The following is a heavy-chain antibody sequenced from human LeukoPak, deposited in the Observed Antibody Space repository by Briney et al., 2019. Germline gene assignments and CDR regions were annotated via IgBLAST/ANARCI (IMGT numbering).Heavy chain of an antibody. Sequence: GGSLRLSCVASGFSVSGYAMSWVRQAPGKGPEWVSGVLSSGATYYSDSVKGRFTIFRDTSKNTLYLQMNSLRSEDTAIYSCAKDLTYGDGRWEFVPWGQGTLVTVSS. CDR3: AKDLTYGDGRWEFVP. D-gene: IGHD4-17*01. CDR1: GFSVSGYA. CDR2: VLSSGAT. V-gene: IGHV3-23*01. J-gene: IGHJ5*02.